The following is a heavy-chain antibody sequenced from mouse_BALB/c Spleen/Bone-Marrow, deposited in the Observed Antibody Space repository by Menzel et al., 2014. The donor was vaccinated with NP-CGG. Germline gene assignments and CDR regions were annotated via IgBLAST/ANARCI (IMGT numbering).Heavy chain of an antibody. CDR2: IYPGDGDT. V-gene: IGHV1-87*01. J-gene: IGHJ4*01. CDR1: GYTFTSYW. Sequence: QVQLKESGAELARPGVSVKLSCKASGYTFTSYWMQWVKQRPGQGLEWIGAIYPGDGDTRFTQKFKGKATLTADKSSSTAYMQLSSLASEDSAVYYCARAKRYGEMDYWGQGTSVTVSS. D-gene: IGHD2-14*01. CDR3: ARAKRYGEMDY.